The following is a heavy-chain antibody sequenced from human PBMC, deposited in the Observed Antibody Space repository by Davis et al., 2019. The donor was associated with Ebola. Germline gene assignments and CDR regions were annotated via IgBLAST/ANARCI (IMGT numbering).Heavy chain of an antibody. D-gene: IGHD2-2*01. J-gene: IGHJ6*02. CDR2: INAGNGNT. V-gene: IGHV1-3*01. CDR1: GYTFTSYA. Sequence: ASVKVSCKASGYTFTSYAMHWVRQAPGQRLEWMGWINAGNGNTKYSQKFQGRVTITRDTSASTAYMELSSLRSEDTAVYYCARVKVDCSSTSCHNYYYYGMDVWGQGTTVTVSS. CDR3: ARVKVDCSSTSCHNYYYYGMDV.